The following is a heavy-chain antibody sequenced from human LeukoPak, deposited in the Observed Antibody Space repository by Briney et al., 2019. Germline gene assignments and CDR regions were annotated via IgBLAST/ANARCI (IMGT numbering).Heavy chain of an antibody. CDR1: GYTFTSYD. CDR3: ARDHYGDYPGYYYYGMDV. CDR2: MNPNSGNT. V-gene: IGHV1-8*01. D-gene: IGHD4-17*01. J-gene: IGHJ6*02. Sequence: ASVEVSCKASGYTFTSYDINWVRQATGQGLEWMGWMNPNSGNTGYAQKFQGRVTMTRNTSISTAYMELSSLRSEDTAVYYCARDHYGDYPGYYYYGMDVWGQGTTVIVSS.